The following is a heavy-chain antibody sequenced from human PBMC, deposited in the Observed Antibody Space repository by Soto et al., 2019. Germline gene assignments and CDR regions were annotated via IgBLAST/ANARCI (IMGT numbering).Heavy chain of an antibody. J-gene: IGHJ4*02. D-gene: IGHD3-3*02. CDR2: ISGSGGST. Sequence: EVQLLESGGGLVQPGGSLRLSCAASRFTFSGYSMSWVRQAPGKGLEWVSGISGSGGSTYYADSVKGRFTISRDNSESTLFLQMNSLRAEDTDLYYCAKSYGDTWKHYYFDCWGQGTLVTVSS. CDR3: AKSYGDTWKHYYFDC. CDR1: RFTFSGYS. V-gene: IGHV3-23*01.